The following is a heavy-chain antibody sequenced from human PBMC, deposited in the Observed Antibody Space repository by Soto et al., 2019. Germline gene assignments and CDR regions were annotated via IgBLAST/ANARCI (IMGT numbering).Heavy chain of an antibody. CDR2: ISYDGSNK. J-gene: IGHJ4*02. CDR3: ARDNDRRGYSYGDY. CDR1: GFTFSSYA. V-gene: IGHV3-30*04. D-gene: IGHD5-18*01. Sequence: GGSLRLSCAASGFTFSSYAMHWVRQAPGKGLEWVAVISYDGSNKYYADSVKGRFTISRDNSKNTLYLQMNSLRAEDTAVYYCARDNDRRGYSYGDYWGQGTLVTVSS.